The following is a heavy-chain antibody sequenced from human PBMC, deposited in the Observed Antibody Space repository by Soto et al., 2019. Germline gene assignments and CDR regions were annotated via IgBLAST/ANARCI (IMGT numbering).Heavy chain of an antibody. CDR2: IWYDGSNK. CDR1: GFTFSSYG. V-gene: IGHV3-33*01. CDR3: ARDSRWLVPAHYFDY. D-gene: IGHD6-19*01. Sequence: GGSLRLSCAASGFTFSSYGMHWVRQAPGKGLEWVAVIWYDGSNKYYADSVKGRFTISRDNSKNTLYLQMNSLRAEDTAVYYCARDSRWLVPAHYFDYWGQGTLVTVSS. J-gene: IGHJ4*02.